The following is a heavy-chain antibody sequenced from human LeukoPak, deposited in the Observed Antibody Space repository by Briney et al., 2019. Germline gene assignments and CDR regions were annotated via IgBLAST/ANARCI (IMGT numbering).Heavy chain of an antibody. D-gene: IGHD4-17*01. CDR2: ISYDGSNK. CDR3: ARDSEHDYGAPGAFDI. J-gene: IGHJ3*02. Sequence: PGGSLRLSCAASGFTFSSYAMHWVRQAPGKGLEWVAVISYDGSNKYYADSVKGRFTISRDNSKNTLYLQMNSLRAEDTAVYYCARDSEHDYGAPGAFDIWGQGTMVTVSS. CDR1: GFTFSSYA. V-gene: IGHV3-30-3*01.